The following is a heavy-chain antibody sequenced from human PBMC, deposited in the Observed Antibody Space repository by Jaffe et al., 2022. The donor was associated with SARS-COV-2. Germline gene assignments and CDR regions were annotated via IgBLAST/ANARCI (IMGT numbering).Heavy chain of an antibody. Sequence: QLQLQESGPGLVKPSETLSLTCTVSGGSISSSSYYWGWIRQPPGKGLEWIGSIYYSGSTYYNPSLKSRVTISVDTSKNQFSLKLSSVTAADTAVYYCASHLREYDILTGYNKPNWFDPWGQGTLVTVSS. V-gene: IGHV4-39*01. J-gene: IGHJ5*02. CDR1: GGSISSSSYY. D-gene: IGHD3-9*01. CDR3: ASHLREYDILTGYNKPNWFDP. CDR2: IYYSGST.